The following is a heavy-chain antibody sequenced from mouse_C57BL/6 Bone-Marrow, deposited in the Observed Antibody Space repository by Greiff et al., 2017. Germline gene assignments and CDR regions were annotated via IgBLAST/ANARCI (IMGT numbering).Heavy chain of an antibody. D-gene: IGHD4-1*01. CDR3: ARSGPLGRSFDY. CDR2: IYPTSGRT. CDR1: GYTFTSYW. V-gene: IGHV1-55*01. Sequence: QVQLQQSGAELVKPGASVEMSCKASGYTFTSYWITWVKQRPGQGLEWIGDIYPTSGRTNYNEKFKSKAILTVDTSSNTAYMQLSSLTSEDSAVFYCARSGPLGRSFDYWGQGTTLTVSS. J-gene: IGHJ2*01.